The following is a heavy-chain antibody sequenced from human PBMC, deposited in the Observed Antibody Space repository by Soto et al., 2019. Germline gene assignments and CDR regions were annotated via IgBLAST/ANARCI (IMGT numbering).Heavy chain of an antibody. J-gene: IGHJ4*02. CDR1: GYTFNDFS. D-gene: IGHD6-13*01. Sequence: VQLVQSGAEVKMPGASVKVSCKMSGYTFNDFSMRWLRQAPGQGLEWMGGYEAEDGEPLYAQRFQGRVTMTEDTSTGTAYMELRGLRFEDTAVYYCAIGAAASGIFDYWVQGTLVIVSS. V-gene: IGHV1-24*01. CDR2: YEAEDGEP. CDR3: AIGAAASGIFDY.